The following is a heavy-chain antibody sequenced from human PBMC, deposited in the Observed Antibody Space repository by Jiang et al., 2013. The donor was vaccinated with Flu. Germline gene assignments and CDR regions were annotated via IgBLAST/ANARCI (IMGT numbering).Heavy chain of an antibody. J-gene: IGHJ5*02. CDR3: ARHHKNGTSWYSNWFDP. Sequence: EWIGSISYSGRPLPTTRPSKSRVTISVDTSKKQFSLKLRSVTAADTTVFYCARHHKNGTSWYSNWFDPWGQGTLVPVSS. D-gene: IGHD6-13*01. V-gene: IGHV4-39*01. CDR2: ISYSGRP.